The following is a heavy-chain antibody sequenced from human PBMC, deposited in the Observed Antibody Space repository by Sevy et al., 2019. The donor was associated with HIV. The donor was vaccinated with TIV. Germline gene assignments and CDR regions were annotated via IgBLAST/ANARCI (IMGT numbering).Heavy chain of an antibody. Sequence: GGSLRLSCAASGFNFNNYAIIWVRQAPGKGLEWVSVISGSGHNTYYADSVRGRFAISRDNSQNTVYLQMSSLRVDDTAKYYCAKGGGAVASTPREIEYWGQGTLVTVSS. V-gene: IGHV3-23*01. CDR3: AKGGGAVASTPREIEY. CDR1: GFNFNNYA. CDR2: ISGSGHNT. J-gene: IGHJ4*02. D-gene: IGHD6-19*01.